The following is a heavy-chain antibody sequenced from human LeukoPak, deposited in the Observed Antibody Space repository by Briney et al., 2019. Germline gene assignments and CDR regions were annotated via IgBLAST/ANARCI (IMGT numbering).Heavy chain of an antibody. CDR3: AKDPRTVGIQLWST. J-gene: IGHJ4*02. Sequence: PGGSLRLSCAASGFTFSSYAMSAVRQAPGKGLEWVSGIGGGGGGSFYADSVKGRFIISRDNSKNTLYLQMNSLRAEDTAVYYCAKDPRTVGIQLWSTWGQGALVTVSS. V-gene: IGHV3-23*01. CDR1: GFTFSSYA. CDR2: IGGGGGGS. D-gene: IGHD5-18*01.